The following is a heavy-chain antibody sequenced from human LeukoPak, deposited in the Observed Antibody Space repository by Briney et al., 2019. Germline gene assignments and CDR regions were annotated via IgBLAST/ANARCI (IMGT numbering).Heavy chain of an antibody. D-gene: IGHD3/OR15-3a*01. CDR1: GYTFTDFG. Sequence: ASVKVSCKASGYTFTDFGNSWVRQAPGQGLEWMGWISAYNGDRKYAQKFQGRVTMTTDTSTSTAYMEVRSLRSDDTAVYYCTRDLGVDKTMIFFDYWGQGSLVTVSS. CDR3: TRDLGVDKTMIFFDY. CDR2: ISAYNGDR. J-gene: IGHJ4*02. V-gene: IGHV1-18*01.